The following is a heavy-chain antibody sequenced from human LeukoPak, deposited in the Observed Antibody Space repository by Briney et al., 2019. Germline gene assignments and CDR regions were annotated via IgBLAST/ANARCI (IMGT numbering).Heavy chain of an antibody. CDR3: ARVGYSSGWFHADFDY. CDR1: GFTFSSYW. Sequence: GGSLRLSCAASGFTFSSYWMHWVRQAPGGGLVWVSRINSDGSSTSYADSVKGRFTISRDNAKNTLYLQMNSLRAEDTAVYYCARVGYSSGWFHADFDYWGRGTLVSVSS. V-gene: IGHV3-74*01. CDR2: INSDGSST. D-gene: IGHD6-19*01. J-gene: IGHJ4*02.